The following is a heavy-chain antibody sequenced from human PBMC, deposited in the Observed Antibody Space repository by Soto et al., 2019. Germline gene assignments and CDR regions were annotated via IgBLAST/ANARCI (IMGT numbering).Heavy chain of an antibody. CDR3: ARDGSGSFYYYYYGMDV. Sequence: ASVKVSCKASGYTFTSYGISWVRQAPGQGLEWMGWISAYNGNTNYAQKLQGRVTMTTDTSTSTAYMELRSLRSDDTAVYYCARDGSGSFYYYYYGMDVWGQGTTVTVSS. CDR1: GYTFTSYG. V-gene: IGHV1-18*01. J-gene: IGHJ6*02. D-gene: IGHD3-10*01. CDR2: ISAYNGNT.